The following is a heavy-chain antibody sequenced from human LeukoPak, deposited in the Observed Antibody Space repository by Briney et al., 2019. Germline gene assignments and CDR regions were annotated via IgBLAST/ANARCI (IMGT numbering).Heavy chain of an antibody. D-gene: IGHD1-1*01. V-gene: IGHV3-30*18. Sequence: PGGSLRLSCAASGFVFSSYGMHWVRQAPGKGLEWVAVISFDGSIEYYADSVKGRFTTSRDNSKNTLYLQMNSLRPEDTAVYYCAKDFGRSRTGTTSVHWGQGTLVIVSS. J-gene: IGHJ4*02. CDR2: ISFDGSIE. CDR3: AKDFGRSRTGTTSVH. CDR1: GFVFSSYG.